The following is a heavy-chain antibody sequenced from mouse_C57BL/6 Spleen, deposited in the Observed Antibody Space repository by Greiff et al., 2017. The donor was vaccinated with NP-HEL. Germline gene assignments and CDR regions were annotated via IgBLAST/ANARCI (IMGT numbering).Heavy chain of an antibody. CDR1: GFTFSDYG. CDR2: ICSGRRPI. CDR3: ARIDGYSRDD. V-gene: IGHV5-17*01. D-gene: IGHD2-3*01. Sequence: EVNLVESGGGLVKPGGSLKLSCAASGFTFSDYGMHWVRQAPEKGLAWVAYICSGRRPISYADTVKGRFTISRDNAKNTLFLHMTSLRSEDTAMYYCARIDGYSRDDWGQGTTLTVSS. J-gene: IGHJ2*01.